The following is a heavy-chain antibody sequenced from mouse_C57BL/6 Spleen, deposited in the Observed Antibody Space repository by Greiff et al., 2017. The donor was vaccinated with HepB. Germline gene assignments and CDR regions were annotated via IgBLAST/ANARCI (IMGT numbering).Heavy chain of an antibody. CDR3: ASGDGYDGYYAMDY. Sequence: VQLQQPGAELVKPGASVKLSCKASGYTFTSYWMHWVKQRPGQGLEWIGMIHPNSGSTNYNEKFKSKATLTVDKSSSTAYMQLSSLTSEDSAVYYSASGDGYDGYYAMDYWGQGTSVTVSS. CDR1: GYTFTSYW. CDR2: IHPNSGST. D-gene: IGHD2-2*01. J-gene: IGHJ4*01. V-gene: IGHV1-64*01.